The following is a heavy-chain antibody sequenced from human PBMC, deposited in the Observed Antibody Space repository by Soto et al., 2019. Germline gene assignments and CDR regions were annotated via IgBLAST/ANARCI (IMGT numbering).Heavy chain of an antibody. CDR3: AGGQDNLAVNFDY. J-gene: IGHJ4*02. V-gene: IGHV3-11*03. Sequence: VGSLRLSCAASGSSFSDYYMSWIRQSPGKGLEWLSYITSSSSYTHYADSVKGRFTISRDNAKNSLYLQMNSLRADDTAVYYCAGGQDNLAVNFDYWGQGTPVTVSS. CDR1: GSSFSDYY. D-gene: IGHD1-1*01. CDR2: ITSSSSYT.